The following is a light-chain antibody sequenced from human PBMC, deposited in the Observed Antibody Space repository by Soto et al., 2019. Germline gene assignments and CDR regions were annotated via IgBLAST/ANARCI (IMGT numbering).Light chain of an antibody. Sequence: QPLLTQPPSVSGTPGQRVTISCTGSSSNIGAGYDVHWYHQLPGTAPKLLIYGNNNRPSGVPDRFSGSRSGTSASLAITGLQAEDEADYYCQSYDSSLSVWVFGGGTKLTVL. CDR2: GNN. J-gene: IGLJ3*02. V-gene: IGLV1-40*01. CDR3: QSYDSSLSVWV. CDR1: SSNIGAGYD.